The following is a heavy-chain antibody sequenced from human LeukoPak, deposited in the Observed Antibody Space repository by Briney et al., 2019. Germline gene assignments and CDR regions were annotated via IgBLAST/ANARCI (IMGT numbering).Heavy chain of an antibody. Sequence: PGGSLRLSCAASGFTFNSYGMHWVRQAPGKGLEWVAFIRYDGSNKYYADSVKGRFTISRDNSKNTLYLQMNSLRAEDTAVYYCAKDTRWFGELSYWGQGTLVTVSS. CDR1: GFTFNSYG. CDR2: IRYDGSNK. V-gene: IGHV3-30*02. D-gene: IGHD3-10*01. CDR3: AKDTRWFGELSY. J-gene: IGHJ4*02.